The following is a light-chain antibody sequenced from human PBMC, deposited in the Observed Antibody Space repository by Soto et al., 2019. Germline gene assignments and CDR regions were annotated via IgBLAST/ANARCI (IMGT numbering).Light chain of an antibody. J-gene: IGLJ1*01. V-gene: IGLV2-14*01. CDR1: SSDVDGYNY. CDR2: DVS. CDR3: SSYTSSSSPYV. Sequence: QSVLTQPASVSGSPGQSITISCTGTSSDVDGYNYVSWYQQHPGKAPKLMIYDVSNRPSGVSYRFSGSKSGNTASLTISGLQAEDEADYYCSSYTSSSSPYVFGTGTKVTVL.